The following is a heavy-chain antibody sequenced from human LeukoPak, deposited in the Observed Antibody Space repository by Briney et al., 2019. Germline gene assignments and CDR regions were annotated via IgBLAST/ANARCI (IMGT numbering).Heavy chain of an antibody. D-gene: IGHD2-15*01. Sequence: ASVKVSCKASGYTFTNYGISWVRQAPGQGLEWMGWISAYNGNTNYAGNLQGTVTMTTDKSTSTAYMELRSLRSDDTAVYYCARDLVPTGGRPGSSDYWGQGTLVTVSS. V-gene: IGHV1-18*01. CDR3: ARDLVPTGGRPGSSDY. CDR2: ISAYNGNT. CDR1: GYTFTNYG. J-gene: IGHJ4*02.